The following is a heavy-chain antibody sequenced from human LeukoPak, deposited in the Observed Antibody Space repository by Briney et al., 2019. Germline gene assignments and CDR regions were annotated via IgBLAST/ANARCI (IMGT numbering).Heavy chain of an antibody. Sequence: GASVKVSCKASGYTFNSYSVSWVRQAPGQGLEWMGWISAYNGNTNYAQKLQGRVTMTTDTSTSTAYMELRSLRSDDTAVYYCAETLLGDAFDIWGQGTMVTVSS. CDR1: GYTFNSYS. CDR2: ISAYNGNT. J-gene: IGHJ3*02. V-gene: IGHV1-18*04. D-gene: IGHD2-15*01. CDR3: AETLLGDAFDI.